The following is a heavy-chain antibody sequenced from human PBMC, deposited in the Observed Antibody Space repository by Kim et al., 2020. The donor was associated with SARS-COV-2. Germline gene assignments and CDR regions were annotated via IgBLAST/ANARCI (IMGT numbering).Heavy chain of an antibody. CDR3: ARDPLGGSYSHYFDY. D-gene: IGHD1-26*01. CDR1: GFTFSSYG. V-gene: IGHV3-33*01. CDR2: IWYDGSNK. Sequence: GGSLRLSCAASGFTFSSYGMHWVRQAPGKGLEWVAVIWYDGSNKYYADSVKGRFTISRDNSKNTLYLQMNSLRAEDTAVYYCARDPLGGSYSHYFDYWGQGTLVTVSS. J-gene: IGHJ4*02.